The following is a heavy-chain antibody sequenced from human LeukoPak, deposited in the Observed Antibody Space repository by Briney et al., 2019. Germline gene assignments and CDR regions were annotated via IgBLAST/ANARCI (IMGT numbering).Heavy chain of an antibody. Sequence: GASVKVSCKASGGTFSSYAISWVRQAPGQGLEWMGGIIPIFGTANYAQKFQGRVTITADESTSTAYMELSSLRSEDTAVYYCARDRRAYCSGGSCYSPLDYWGQGTLATVSS. J-gene: IGHJ4*02. CDR1: GGTFSSYA. CDR2: IIPIFGTA. CDR3: ARDRRAYCSGGSCYSPLDY. D-gene: IGHD2-15*01. V-gene: IGHV1-69*13.